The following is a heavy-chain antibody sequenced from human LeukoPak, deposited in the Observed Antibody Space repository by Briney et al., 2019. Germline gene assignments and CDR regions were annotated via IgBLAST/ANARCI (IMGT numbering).Heavy chain of an antibody. CDR1: GFTFDDYA. V-gene: IGHV3-9*01. D-gene: IGHD3-22*01. Sequence: SLRLSCAASGFTFDDYAMHWVRQAPGKGLEWVSGISWNSGSIGYADSVKGRFTISRDNAKNSLYLQMNSLRADDTALYYCGKGLGYYYDSSGPGYWGQGTLVTVSS. J-gene: IGHJ4*02. CDR3: GKGLGYYYDSSGPGY. CDR2: ISWNSGSI.